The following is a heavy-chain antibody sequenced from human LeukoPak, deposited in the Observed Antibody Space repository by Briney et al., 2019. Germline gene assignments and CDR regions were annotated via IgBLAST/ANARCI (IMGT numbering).Heavy chain of an antibody. V-gene: IGHV4-59*08. CDR2: IYYSGST. J-gene: IGHJ4*02. D-gene: IGHD4-23*01. Sequence: SETLSLTCTVSGGSISSYYRSWIRQPPGKGLEWIGYIYYSGSTNYNPSLKSRVTISVDTSKNQFPLKLSSVTAADTAVYYCARFHYGGVDYWGQGTLVTVSS. CDR3: ARFHYGGVDY. CDR1: GGSISSYY.